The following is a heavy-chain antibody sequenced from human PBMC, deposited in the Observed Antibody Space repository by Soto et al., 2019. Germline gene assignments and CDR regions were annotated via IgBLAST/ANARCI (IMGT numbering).Heavy chain of an antibody. D-gene: IGHD3-10*01. Sequence: SLRVSCAASGFKFGDHYMTWIRQAQGKGLEWVSKISGDGTTQYYADSVKGRFTVPRDNAKNSRHLPMNSLRAEDTALYYCAGDPFYYASGFWGQGTLVTASS. CDR3: AGDPFYYASGF. J-gene: IGHJ4*02. CDR2: ISGDGTTQ. CDR1: GFKFGDHY. V-gene: IGHV3-11*01.